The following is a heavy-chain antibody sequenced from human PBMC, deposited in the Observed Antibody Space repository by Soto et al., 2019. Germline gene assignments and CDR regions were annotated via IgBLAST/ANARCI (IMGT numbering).Heavy chain of an antibody. Sequence: QLQLQESGPGLVKPSETLSLTCTVSGGSISSSSYYWGWIRQPPGKGLEWIGSIYYSGSTYYNPSLKSRVTISVDTSKNQFSLKLSSVTAADTAVYYCARLLGWAAYWFDPWGQGTLVTVSS. J-gene: IGHJ5*02. CDR3: ARLLGWAAYWFDP. CDR1: GGSISSSSYY. D-gene: IGHD2-15*01. CDR2: IYYSGST. V-gene: IGHV4-39*01.